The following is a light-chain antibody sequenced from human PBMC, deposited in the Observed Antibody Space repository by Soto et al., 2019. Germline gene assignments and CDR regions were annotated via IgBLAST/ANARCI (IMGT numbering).Light chain of an antibody. Sequence: EIVMTQSPATLSMSPGETATLSCRASQSISNSLVWYQQKPGQAPRLLIYDASTRATDIPARFSGTGSGTEFSLIISSLQSEDFAVYYCQQHYEWVTFGGGTKVEI. CDR3: QQHYEWVT. J-gene: IGKJ4*01. CDR2: DAS. V-gene: IGKV3-15*01. CDR1: QSISNS.